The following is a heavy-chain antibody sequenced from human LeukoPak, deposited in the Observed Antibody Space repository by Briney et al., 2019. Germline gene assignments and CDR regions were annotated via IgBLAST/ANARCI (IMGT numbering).Heavy chain of an antibody. CDR2: IYTSGST. CDR3: ARDGLRYYDSSGYYGRFDP. Sequence: SETLSLTCTVSGYSISSGYYWGWIRQPAGKGLEWIGRIYTSGSTNYNPSLKSRVTISIDTSKNQFSLKLNSVTAADTAVYYCARDGLRYYDSSGYYGRFDPWGQGTLVTVSS. V-gene: IGHV4-61*02. D-gene: IGHD3-22*01. J-gene: IGHJ5*02. CDR1: GYSISSGYY.